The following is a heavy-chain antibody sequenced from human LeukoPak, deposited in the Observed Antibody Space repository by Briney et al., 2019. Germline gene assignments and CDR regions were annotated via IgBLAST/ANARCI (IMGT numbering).Heavy chain of an antibody. CDR1: GFTFSNYP. D-gene: IGHD5-24*01. Sequence: GGSLRLSCSASGFTFSNYPMHWVRQAPGKGLEYVSGISGNGGNTYNANSVKGRFTISRDNSKHTLYLQMGSLRAEDMAVYYCARSKRWLEHYWYFDLWGRGTLVTVSS. CDR3: ARSKRWLEHYWYFDL. J-gene: IGHJ2*01. V-gene: IGHV3-64*01. CDR2: ISGNGGNT.